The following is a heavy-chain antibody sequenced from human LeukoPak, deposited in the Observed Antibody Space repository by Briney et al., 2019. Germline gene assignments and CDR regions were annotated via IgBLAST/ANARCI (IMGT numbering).Heavy chain of an antibody. CDR2: ISYDGSNK. J-gene: IGHJ4*02. V-gene: IGHV3-30-3*01. Sequence: GRSLRLSCAASGFTFSSYAMHWVRQAPGKGLEWVAVISYDGSNKYYADSVKGRFTIFRDNSKNTLYLQMNSLRAEDTAVYYCATSSYTGFDYWGQGTLVTVSS. D-gene: IGHD2-2*02. CDR3: ATSSYTGFDY. CDR1: GFTFSSYA.